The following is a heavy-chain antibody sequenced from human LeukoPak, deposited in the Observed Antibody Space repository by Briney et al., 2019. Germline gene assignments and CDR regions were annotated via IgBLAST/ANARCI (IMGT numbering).Heavy chain of an antibody. CDR1: GGTFSSYA. CDR3: ARRMGRSWYPNWFDP. J-gene: IGHJ5*02. V-gene: IGHV1-69*05. D-gene: IGHD6-13*01. Sequence: SVKLSCNASGGTFSSYAISWVRQAPGQGLEWMGGIIPIFGTANYAQKFQGRVTITTDESTSTAYMELRSLRSEDTAVYYCARRMGRSWYPNWFDPWGQGTLVTVSS. CDR2: IIPIFGTA.